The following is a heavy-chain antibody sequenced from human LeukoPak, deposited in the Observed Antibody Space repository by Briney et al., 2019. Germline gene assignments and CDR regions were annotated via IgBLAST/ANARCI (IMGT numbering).Heavy chain of an antibody. V-gene: IGHV4-34*01. Sequence: ETLSLTCAVYGGSFSGYYWSWIRQPPGKGLEWIGEINHSGSTNYNPSLKSRVAISVDTSKNQFSLKLSSVTAADTAVYYCARHNCDYGDFYFDYWGQGTLVTVSS. J-gene: IGHJ4*02. D-gene: IGHD4-17*01. CDR2: INHSGST. CDR3: ARHNCDYGDFYFDY. CDR1: GGSFSGYY.